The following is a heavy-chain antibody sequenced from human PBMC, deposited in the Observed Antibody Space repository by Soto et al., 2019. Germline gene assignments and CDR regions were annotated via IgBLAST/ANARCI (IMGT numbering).Heavy chain of an antibody. J-gene: IGHJ6*02. V-gene: IGHV3-21*01. CDR1: GFTFNSYS. CDR3: ARPESIVGYGMDV. Sequence: GGSLRLSCVASGFTFNSYSMNWVRQAPGKGLEWVSSISSANAYIYYADSVKGRFTISRDNARNSLYLQMNSLRAEDTAVYYCARPESIVGYGMDVWGQGTTVTVSS. CDR2: ISSANAYI. D-gene: IGHD3-16*02.